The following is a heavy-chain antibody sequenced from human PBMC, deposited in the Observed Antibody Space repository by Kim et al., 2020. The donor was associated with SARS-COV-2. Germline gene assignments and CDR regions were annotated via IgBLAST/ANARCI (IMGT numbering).Heavy chain of an antibody. V-gene: IGHV3-30*01. D-gene: IGHD5-18*01. J-gene: IGHJ5*02. Sequence: YYAEPVKGRFTISRDNSKNTLYLQMNSLRAEDTAVYYCAREGSGDTAWGPWGQGTLVTVSS. CDR3: AREGSGDTAWGP.